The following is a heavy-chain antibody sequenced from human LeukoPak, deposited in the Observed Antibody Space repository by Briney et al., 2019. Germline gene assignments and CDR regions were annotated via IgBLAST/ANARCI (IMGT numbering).Heavy chain of an antibody. J-gene: IGHJ3*02. Sequence: SETLSLTCSVYGGAFSGHFCRWICQPPGKGLEWVGESKHSGSIKYKPSLKRRVTISVDTSKNQFSLKLSSVTAADTAVYYCASVHQGDAFDIWGQGTMVTVSS. V-gene: IGHV4-34*01. D-gene: IGHD2-2*01. CDR2: SKHSGSI. CDR1: GGAFSGHF. CDR3: ASVHQGDAFDI.